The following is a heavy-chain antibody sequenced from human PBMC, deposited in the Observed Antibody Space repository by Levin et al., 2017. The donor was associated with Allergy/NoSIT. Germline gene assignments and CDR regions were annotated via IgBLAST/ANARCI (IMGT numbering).Heavy chain of an antibody. D-gene: IGHD3-10*01. CDR3: AKYLNYMVRGVSAP. J-gene: IGHJ5*02. Sequence: GGSLRLSCAASGFTFNNYAMNWVRQAPGKGLEWVSGISGSGGNTYYGDSVKGRVRSARDKAKNTLDLQMNSLRAEDTAVYHCAKYLNYMVRGVSAPWGHGILVPVSS. CDR2: ISGSGGNT. CDR1: GFTFNNYA. V-gene: IGHV3-23*01.